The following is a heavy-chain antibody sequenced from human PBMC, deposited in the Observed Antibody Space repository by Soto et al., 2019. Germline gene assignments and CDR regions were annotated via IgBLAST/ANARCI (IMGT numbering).Heavy chain of an antibody. CDR1: GGSISSYY. J-gene: IGHJ6*02. CDR3: ARKTTVTTGYYYYYGMDV. D-gene: IGHD4-17*01. V-gene: IGHV4-59*01. Sequence: SETLSLTCTVSGGSISSYYWSWIRQPPGKGLEWIGYIYYSGSTNYNPSLKSRVTISVDTSKNQFSLKLSSVTAADTAVYYCARKTTVTTGYYYYYGMDVWGQGPPMTV. CDR2: IYYSGST.